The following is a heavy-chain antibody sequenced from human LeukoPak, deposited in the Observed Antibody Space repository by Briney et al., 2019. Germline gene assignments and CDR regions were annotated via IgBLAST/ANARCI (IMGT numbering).Heavy chain of an antibody. J-gene: IGHJ4*02. V-gene: IGHV1-18*04. CDR3: ARDVTRAAAGNFGY. CDR1: GYTFTSYG. Sequence: GASVKVSCKASGYTFTSYGISWVRQAPGQGLEWMGWISAYNGNTNYAQKLQGRVTMTTDTSTSTPYMELRSLRSDDTAVYYCARDVTRAAAGNFGYWGQGTLVTVSS. CDR2: ISAYNGNT. D-gene: IGHD6-13*01.